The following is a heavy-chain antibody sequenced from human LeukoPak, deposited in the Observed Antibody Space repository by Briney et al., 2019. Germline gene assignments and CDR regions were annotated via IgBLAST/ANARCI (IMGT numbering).Heavy chain of an antibody. CDR1: GGSISSSSYY. Sequence: SETLSLTCTVSGGSISSSSYYWGWIRQPPGKGLEWIGSIYYSGSTYYNPSLKSRVTISVDTSKNQFSLKLSSVTAADTAVYYCARRYSGYDWGAFDIWGQGTMVTVSS. CDR3: ARRYSGYDWGAFDI. V-gene: IGHV4-39*07. D-gene: IGHD5-12*01. CDR2: IYYSGST. J-gene: IGHJ3*02.